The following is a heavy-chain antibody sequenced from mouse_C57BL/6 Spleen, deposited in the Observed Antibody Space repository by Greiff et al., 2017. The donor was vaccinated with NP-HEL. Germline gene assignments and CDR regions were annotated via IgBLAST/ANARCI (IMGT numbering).Heavy chain of an antibody. CDR1: GYTFTTYP. J-gene: IGHJ2*01. V-gene: IGHV1-47*01. Sequence: QVQLQPSGAELVKPGASVQMSCKASGYTFTTYPIKRMKQNHGKSLEWIGNFHPYNDDTKYNEKFKGKATLTVEKSSSTVYLELSRLTSDDSAVYYCARGYYGSSLDYWGQGTTLTVSS. D-gene: IGHD1-1*01. CDR2: FHPYNDDT. CDR3: ARGYYGSSLDY.